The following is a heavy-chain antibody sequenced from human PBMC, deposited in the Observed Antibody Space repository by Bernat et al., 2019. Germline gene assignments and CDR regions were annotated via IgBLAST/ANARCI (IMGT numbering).Heavy chain of an antibody. CDR2: ISSSSTYT. V-gene: IGHV3-11*05. J-gene: IGHJ4*02. D-gene: IGHD2-15*01. CDR1: GFTFSDYY. CDR3: ARAGTYCSGGSCYSRFDY. Sequence: QVQLVESGGGLVKPGGSLRLSCAASGFTFSDYYMNCIRQAPGKGLEWISSISSSSTYTNYADSVKGRFTISRHNAKNSLYLQMNSLRAEDTAVYYCARAGTYCSGGSCYSRFDYWGQGTLVTVSS.